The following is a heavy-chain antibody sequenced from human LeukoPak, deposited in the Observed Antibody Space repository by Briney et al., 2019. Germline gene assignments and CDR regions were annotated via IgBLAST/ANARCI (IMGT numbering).Heavy chain of an antibody. CDR3: AKDPNYYDSSGPYYFDY. Sequence: PGGSLRLSCAASGFTFNSYAMSWVRQAPGKGLEWVSAISGSGGSTYYADSVKGRFTISRDNSKNTLYLQMNSLRAEDTAVYYCAKDPNYYDSSGPYYFDYWGQGTLVTVSS. J-gene: IGHJ4*02. CDR1: GFTFNSYA. CDR2: ISGSGGST. V-gene: IGHV3-23*01. D-gene: IGHD3-22*01.